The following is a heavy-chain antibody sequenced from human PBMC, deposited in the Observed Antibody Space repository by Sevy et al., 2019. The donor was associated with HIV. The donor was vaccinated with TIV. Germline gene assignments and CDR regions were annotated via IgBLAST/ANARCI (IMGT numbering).Heavy chain of an antibody. J-gene: IGHJ4*02. CDR1: GYTFTAYF. V-gene: IGHV1-2*02. CDR2: INPNSGGT. Sequence: ASVKVSCKASGYTFTAYFLHWVRQAPGQGLEWMGWINPNSGGTNYAQKFQGRVTMTRDTSISTAYMELSRLRSDDTAVYYCARDFDYYDSSGRNFDYWGQGTLVTVSS. D-gene: IGHD3-22*01. CDR3: ARDFDYYDSSGRNFDY.